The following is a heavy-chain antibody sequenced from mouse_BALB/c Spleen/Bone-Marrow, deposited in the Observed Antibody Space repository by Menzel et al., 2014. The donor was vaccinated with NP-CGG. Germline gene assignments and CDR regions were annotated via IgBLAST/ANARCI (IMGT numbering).Heavy chain of an antibody. CDR1: GYAFTNYL. CDR3: ARSRTGFAY. CDR2: INPGSGGT. J-gene: IGHJ3*01. V-gene: IGHV1-54*03. Sequence: VQLVESGAELVRPGTSVKVSCKASGYAFTNYLIGWVKQRPGQGLEWIGVINPGSGGTNYNEKFKGKATLTADKSSSTAYMQLSSLTSDDSAVYFRARSRTGFAYWGQGTLVTVSA.